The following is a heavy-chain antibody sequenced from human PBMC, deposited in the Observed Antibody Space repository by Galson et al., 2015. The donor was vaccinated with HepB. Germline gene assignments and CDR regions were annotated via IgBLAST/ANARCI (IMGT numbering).Heavy chain of an antibody. Sequence: SVKVSCKASGYTFTGYYMHWVRQAPGQGLEWMGWINPNSGGTNYAQKFQGRVTMTRDTSISTAYMELSRLRSDDTAVYYCARDGVASRGWTGVDYWGQGTLVTVSS. V-gene: IGHV1-2*02. D-gene: IGHD6-19*01. CDR1: GYTFTGYY. CDR3: ARDGVASRGWTGVDY. CDR2: INPNSGGT. J-gene: IGHJ4*02.